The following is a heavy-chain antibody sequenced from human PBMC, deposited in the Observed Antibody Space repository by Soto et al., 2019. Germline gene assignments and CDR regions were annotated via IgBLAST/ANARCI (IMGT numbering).Heavy chain of an antibody. Sequence: SSETLSLTCAVYGGSFSGYYWSWIRQPPGKGLEWIGEINHSGSTNYNPSLKSRVTISVDTSKNQFSLKLSSVTAADTAVYYCASTIAVAGTGRFDYWGQGTLVTVSS. V-gene: IGHV4-34*01. J-gene: IGHJ4*02. CDR1: GGSFSGYY. CDR2: INHSGST. D-gene: IGHD6-19*01. CDR3: ASTIAVAGTGRFDY.